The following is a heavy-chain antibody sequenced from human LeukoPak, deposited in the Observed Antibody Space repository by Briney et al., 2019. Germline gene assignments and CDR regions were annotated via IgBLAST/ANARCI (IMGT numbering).Heavy chain of an antibody. CDR3: ARDPGPYGDYMDV. J-gene: IGHJ6*03. D-gene: IGHD1-1*01. V-gene: IGHV3-30*04. CDR2: ISYDGGNK. Sequence: PGGSLRLSCAASGLTFSSYAIHWVRQAPGKGLEWVTIISYDGGNKYYADSVKGRFTISRDNSKNTLYLQMNSLGAEDTAVYYCARDPGPYGDYMDVWGKGTTVTVSS. CDR1: GLTFSSYA.